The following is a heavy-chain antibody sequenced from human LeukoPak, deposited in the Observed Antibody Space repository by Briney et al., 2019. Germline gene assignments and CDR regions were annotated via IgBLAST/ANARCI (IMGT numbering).Heavy chain of an antibody. Sequence: AETLRFTCTVSGDSLSGSSYFWGWIRQAPGKGREWIGNIYYSGITKYSPSLQSRATVSVDTSKKQFSLKLNSMTVADTAVYYCARSRDQDWFDPWGQGTLVTVSS. V-gene: IGHV4-39*07. J-gene: IGHJ5*02. CDR3: ARSRDQDWFDP. CDR1: GDSLSGSSYF. CDR2: IYYSGIT. D-gene: IGHD3-10*01.